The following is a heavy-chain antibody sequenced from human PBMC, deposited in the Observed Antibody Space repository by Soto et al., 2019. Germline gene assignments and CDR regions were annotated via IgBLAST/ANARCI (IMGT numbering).Heavy chain of an antibody. CDR3: ARRSSIAARLKNGMDV. CDR2: IIPIFGTA. Sequence: RASVKVSCKASGGTFSSYAISWVRQAPGQGLEWMGGIIPIFGTANYAQKFQGRVTITADKSTSTAYMELSSLRSEDTAVYYCARRSSIAARLKNGMDVWGQGTTVTVSS. CDR1: GGTFSSYA. J-gene: IGHJ6*02. D-gene: IGHD6-6*01. V-gene: IGHV1-69*06.